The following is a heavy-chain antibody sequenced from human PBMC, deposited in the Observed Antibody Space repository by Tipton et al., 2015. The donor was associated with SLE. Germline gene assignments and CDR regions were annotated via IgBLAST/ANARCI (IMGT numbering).Heavy chain of an antibody. V-gene: IGHV3-43D*04. J-gene: IGHJ4*02. CDR3: AKDMLQGDYGSFDC. CDR2: ISRDGGST. D-gene: IGHD4-17*01. Sequence: GSLRLSCAASGFSVDDSAMHWVRQAPGKGLEWVSLISRDGGSTYFGDSVKGRFTISRDNSKNSLYLQMNSLRTEDTAFYYCAKDMLQGDYGSFDCWGQGTLVTVSS. CDR1: GFSVDDSA.